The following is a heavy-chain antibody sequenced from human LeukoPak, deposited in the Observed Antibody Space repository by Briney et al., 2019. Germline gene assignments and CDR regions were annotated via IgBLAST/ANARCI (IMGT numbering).Heavy chain of an antibody. CDR2: TYYRSKWYN. CDR3: AQEGSYGRFDY. CDR1: GDSFSTNSAA. V-gene: IGHV6-1*01. Sequence: SQTLSLTCAISGDSFSTNSAAWNWFRQSPSRGLKWLGRTYYRSKWYNDYAVSVKSRITINPDTSKNQFSLQLNSVTPEDTAVYYCAQEGSYGRFDYWGQGTLVTVSS. J-gene: IGHJ4*02. D-gene: IGHD5-18*01.